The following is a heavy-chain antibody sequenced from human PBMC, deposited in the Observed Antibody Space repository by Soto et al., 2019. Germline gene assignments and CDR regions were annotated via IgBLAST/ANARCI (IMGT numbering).Heavy chain of an antibody. V-gene: IGHV1-69*02. J-gene: IGHJ4*02. CDR1: GGTFSSYT. Sequence: QVQLVQSGAEVKKPGSSVKVSCKASGGTFSSYTISWVRQAPGQGIEWMGRIIPILGIANYAQKFQGRVTRXAXXSDSKAYMELSSLSSEDTAVYYGASDYGDYGEFDYWGQGSLVTVSS. CDR2: IIPILGIA. CDR3: ASDYGDYGEFDY. D-gene: IGHD4-17*01.